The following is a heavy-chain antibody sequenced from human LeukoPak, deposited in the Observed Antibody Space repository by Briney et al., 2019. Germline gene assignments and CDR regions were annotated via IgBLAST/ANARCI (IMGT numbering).Heavy chain of an antibody. CDR1: GGSLTTCS. V-gene: IGHV4-4*07. CDR3: ARAAYCSGASCYFDY. D-gene: IGHD2-15*01. CDR2: IYASGST. J-gene: IGHJ4*02. Sequence: PSETLSLTCTVSGGSLTTCSWSWIRQPAGKGLELIGRIYASGSTTYNPSLKSRVTMSVDTSKNQFSVRLTSVAAADTAVYYCARAAYCSGASCYFDYWGQGTLVTVSS.